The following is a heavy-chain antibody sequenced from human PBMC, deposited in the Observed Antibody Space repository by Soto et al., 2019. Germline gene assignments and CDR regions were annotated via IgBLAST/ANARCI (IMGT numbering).Heavy chain of an antibody. CDR1: GGTFSSYA. J-gene: IGHJ3*02. CDR3: ARETRTYYDFWSGYYSVDAFDI. CDR2: IIPIFGTA. V-gene: IGHV1-69*13. Sequence: SVKVSCKASGGTFSSYAISWVRRAPGQGLEWMGGIIPIFGTANYAQKFQGRVTITADESTSTAYMELSSLRSEDTAVYYCARETRTYYDFWSGYYSVDAFDIWGQGTMVTVSS. D-gene: IGHD3-3*01.